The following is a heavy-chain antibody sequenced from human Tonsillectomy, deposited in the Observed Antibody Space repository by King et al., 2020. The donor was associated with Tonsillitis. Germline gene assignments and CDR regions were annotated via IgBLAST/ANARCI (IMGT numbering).Heavy chain of an antibody. V-gene: IGHV3-30*18. CDR1: GFTFSSYG. D-gene: IGHD3-10*01. Sequence: QVQLVESGGGVVHPGRSLRLSCAASGFTFSSYGMHWVRQAPGKGLEWVTIISYDGSNKYYADSVKGRFTISRDNSKNTLYLQMNSLRAEDTAVYYCAKDREVLGEVSGGFDIWGQGTMVTVSS. CDR2: ISYDGSNK. J-gene: IGHJ3*02. CDR3: AKDREVLGEVSGGFDI.